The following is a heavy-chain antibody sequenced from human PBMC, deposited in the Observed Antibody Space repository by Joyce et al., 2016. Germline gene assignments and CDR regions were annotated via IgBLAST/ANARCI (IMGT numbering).Heavy chain of an antibody. J-gene: IGHJ4*02. V-gene: IGHV3-7*01. Sequence: EMQLVESGGNLVQPGGCLRLSCTDSGCTFSNSWMAWVHQAAGKGLECLANINLDGSMTNYVDFVKGRFTVSRDNAKKSLDLQQNSLRAEDTAVYCCTRDYAYNSFDYGGQGTLVTVSS. CDR1: GCTFSNSW. CDR2: INLDGSMT. D-gene: IGHD5-24*01. CDR3: TRDYAYNSFDY.